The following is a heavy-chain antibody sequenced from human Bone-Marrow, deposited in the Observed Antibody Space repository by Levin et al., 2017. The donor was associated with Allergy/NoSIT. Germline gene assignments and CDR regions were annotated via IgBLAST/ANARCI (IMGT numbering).Heavy chain of an antibody. Sequence: ASVKVSCKASGYTFTGFYLHWLRQAPGQGLEWIGCINPTTGVTNFPQKFQGRVTITRETSSSTGYLELGSLTSDDTPVYFCACLDPNIWGTFEVWGQGTMVAVSS. CDR1: GYTFTGFY. V-gene: IGHV1-2*02. D-gene: IGHD3-16*01. CDR3: ACLDPNIWGTFEV. J-gene: IGHJ3*01. CDR2: INPTTGVT.